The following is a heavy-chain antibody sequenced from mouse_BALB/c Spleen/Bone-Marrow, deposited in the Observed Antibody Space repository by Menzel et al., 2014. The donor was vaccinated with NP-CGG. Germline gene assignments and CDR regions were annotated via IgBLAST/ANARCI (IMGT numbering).Heavy chain of an antibody. D-gene: IGHD1-1*01. J-gene: IGHJ2*01. CDR2: INSYGGST. V-gene: IGHV5-6-2*01. CDR3: AGSYYGSTFNY. Sequence: EVMLVESGGGLVKLGGSLKLSCAASGFTFSSYYMSWVRQTPEKRLELVAAINSYGGSTYYPDTVKGRFTISRDNAKNTLYLQMSSLKSEDTALYYCAGSYYGSTFNYWGQGTTPTVSS. CDR1: GFTFSSYY.